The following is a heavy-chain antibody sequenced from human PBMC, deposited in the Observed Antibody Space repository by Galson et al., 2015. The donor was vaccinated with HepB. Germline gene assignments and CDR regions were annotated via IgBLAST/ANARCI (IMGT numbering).Heavy chain of an antibody. CDR1: GFTFSSYD. J-gene: IGHJ6*02. Sequence: SLRLSCAASGFTFSSYDMHWVRQATGKGLEWVSAIGTAGDTYYPGSVKGRFTISRENAKNSLYLQMNSLRAEDTAVYYCARSLRGYGMDVWGQGSTVTVSS. CDR3: ARSLRGYGMDV. V-gene: IGHV3-13*01. CDR2: IGTAGDT.